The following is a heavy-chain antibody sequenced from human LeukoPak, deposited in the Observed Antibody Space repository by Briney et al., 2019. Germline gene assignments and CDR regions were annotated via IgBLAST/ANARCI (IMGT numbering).Heavy chain of an antibody. J-gene: IGHJ5*02. CDR1: GGSISSYY. V-gene: IGHV4-4*07. D-gene: IGHD6-6*01. Sequence: PSETLSLTCTVSGGSISSYYWSWIRQPAGKGLEWIGRIYTSGSTNYNPSLKSRVTMSVDTSKNQFSLKLSSVTAADTAVYYCARGNLYSSSSLSWDFDPWGQGTLVTVSS. CDR2: IYTSGST. CDR3: ARGNLYSSSSLSWDFDP.